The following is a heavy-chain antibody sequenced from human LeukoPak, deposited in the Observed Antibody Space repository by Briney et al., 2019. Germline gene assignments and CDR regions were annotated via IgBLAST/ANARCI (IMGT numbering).Heavy chain of an antibody. J-gene: IGHJ3*02. CDR1: GFTFSSYG. V-gene: IGHV3-30*18. CDR3: AKDYGI. D-gene: IGHD3-10*01. CDR2: ISYDGSNK. Sequence: GGSLRLSCAASGFTFSSYGMHWVRQAPGKGLEWVAVISYDGSNKYYADSVKGRFTISRDNSKNTLYLQMNSLRAEDTAVYYCAKDYGIWGQGTMATVSS.